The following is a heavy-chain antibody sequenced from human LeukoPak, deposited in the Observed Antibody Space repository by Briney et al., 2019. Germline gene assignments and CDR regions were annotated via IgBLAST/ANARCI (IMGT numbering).Heavy chain of an antibody. Sequence: SETLSLTCTVSGGSINSRNYYWGWIRQPPGKGLEWIGSILYSGSTYINPSLKSRVTISLDTSKNQFSLRLSSVTAADTAVYYCASGQYYDLWSGYYVDWGQGTLVTV. CDR1: GGSINSRNYY. V-gene: IGHV4-39*01. D-gene: IGHD3-3*01. J-gene: IGHJ4*02. CDR2: ILYSGST. CDR3: ASGQYYDLWSGYYVD.